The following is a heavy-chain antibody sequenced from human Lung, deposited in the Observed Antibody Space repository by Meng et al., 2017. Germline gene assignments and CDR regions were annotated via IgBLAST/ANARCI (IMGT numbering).Heavy chain of an antibody. CDR3: ARFDISSSGRGDY. V-gene: IGHV4-4*02. CDR2: IFHSGST. Sequence: VPSHEPSPGLVTPSVTPSLTIALPGGSITSSTWWSWVRHTPGKGLEWFGEIFHSGSTNYNPPLESRVTISVDKSKNQFSLKVYSVTAADTATYYCARFDISSSGRGDYWGQGILVTVSS. J-gene: IGHJ4*02. CDR1: GGSITSSTW. D-gene: IGHD1-26*01.